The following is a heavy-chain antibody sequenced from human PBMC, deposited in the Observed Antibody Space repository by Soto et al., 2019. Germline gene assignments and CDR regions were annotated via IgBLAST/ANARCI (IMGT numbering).Heavy chain of an antibody. J-gene: IGHJ4*02. D-gene: IGHD5-12*01. Sequence: ASVKVSCKASGYTFTSYYMHWVRQAPGQGLEWMGIINPSAGSTSYAQRFQGRVTLTRDTSTNTVYMELNSLNSQDTAVYFCARGYIGYDYIDIWGQGTQVTGSS. CDR3: ARGYIGYDYIDI. CDR1: GYTFTSYY. V-gene: IGHV1-46*03. CDR2: INPSAGST.